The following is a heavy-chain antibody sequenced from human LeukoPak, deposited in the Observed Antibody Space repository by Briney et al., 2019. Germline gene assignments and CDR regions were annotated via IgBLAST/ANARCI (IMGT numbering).Heavy chain of an antibody. V-gene: IGHV3-21*01. Sequence: GGSLRLSCAASGFTFSSYSMKWVRQAPGKGLEWLSSISSSSSYIYYADSVRGRFTISRDNAKNSLYLQMNSLRAEGTAVYYCARVHIAAALDYWGQGTLVTVSS. CDR2: ISSSSSYI. CDR3: ARVHIAAALDY. CDR1: GFTFSSYS. J-gene: IGHJ4*02. D-gene: IGHD6-13*01.